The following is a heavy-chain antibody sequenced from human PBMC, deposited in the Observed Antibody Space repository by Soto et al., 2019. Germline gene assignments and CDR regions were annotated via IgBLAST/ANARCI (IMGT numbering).Heavy chain of an antibody. Sequence: GSVKVSFKASGYPFTSYAMHLVRQAPGQRLEWMGWINAGNGNTKYSQKFQGRVTITRDTSASTAYMELSSLRSEDTAVYYCASHGVMAWAFDIWGQGTMVTVSS. V-gene: IGHV1-3*01. CDR3: ASHGVMAWAFDI. CDR1: GYPFTSYA. D-gene: IGHD2-8*01. CDR2: INAGNGNT. J-gene: IGHJ3*02.